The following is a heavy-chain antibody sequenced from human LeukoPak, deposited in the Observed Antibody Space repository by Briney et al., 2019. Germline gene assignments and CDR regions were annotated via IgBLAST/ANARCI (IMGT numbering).Heavy chain of an antibody. CDR1: GGSISSSSYY. CDR3: AIARRRGSGWYL. V-gene: IGHV4-61*05. Sequence: PSETLSLTCTVSGGSISSSSYYWSWIRQPPGKGLEWIGYIYYSGSTNYNPSLKSRVTISVDTSKNQFSLKLSSVTAADTAVYYCAIARRRGSGWYLWGQGTLVTVSS. CDR2: IYYSGST. J-gene: IGHJ4*02. D-gene: IGHD6-19*01.